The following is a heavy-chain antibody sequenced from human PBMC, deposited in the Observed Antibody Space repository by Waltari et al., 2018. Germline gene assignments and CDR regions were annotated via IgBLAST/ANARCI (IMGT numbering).Heavy chain of an antibody. CDR1: GFTVSNNY. D-gene: IGHD3-3*01. Sequence: EVQLVESGGGLIQPGGSLRLSCAVSGFTVSNNYMGWVRQAPGKGLGWVSVIYSGGSTYYADSVKGRFTISRDSSENTVYLQMSSLRAEDTALYYCARFDFRTGSYYWGQGTLVTVSS. CDR3: ARFDFRTGSYY. V-gene: IGHV3-53*01. J-gene: IGHJ4*02. CDR2: IYSGGST.